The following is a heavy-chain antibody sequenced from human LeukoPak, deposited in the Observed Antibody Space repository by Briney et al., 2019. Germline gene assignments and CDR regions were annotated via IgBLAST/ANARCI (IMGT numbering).Heavy chain of an antibody. D-gene: IGHD3-22*01. Sequence: GASVKVSCKASGYTFTSYGISWVRQAPGQGLEWMGWISAYNGNTNYAQKLRGRVTMTTDTSTSTAYMELRSLRSDDTAVYYCARAVYYYDSSGRYREFDPWGRGTLVTVSS. CDR2: ISAYNGNT. CDR3: ARAVYYYDSSGRYREFDP. J-gene: IGHJ5*02. V-gene: IGHV1-18*01. CDR1: GYTFTSYG.